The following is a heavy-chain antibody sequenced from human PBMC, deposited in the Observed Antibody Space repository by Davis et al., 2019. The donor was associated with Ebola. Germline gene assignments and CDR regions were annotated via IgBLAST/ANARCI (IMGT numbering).Heavy chain of an antibody. V-gene: IGHV4-59*02. CDR2: IQYSRYT. CDR1: GGSVIGYY. Sequence: SETLSLTCTVSGGSVIGYYWTWIRQPPGKGLEWLGQIQYSRYTKYNPSLKSRVTMPTDTSKNQFSLKLTSVTAADTAIYYCAGGYNFDHWGLGTLVTVSS. J-gene: IGHJ4*01. D-gene: IGHD6-25*01. CDR3: AGGYNFDH.